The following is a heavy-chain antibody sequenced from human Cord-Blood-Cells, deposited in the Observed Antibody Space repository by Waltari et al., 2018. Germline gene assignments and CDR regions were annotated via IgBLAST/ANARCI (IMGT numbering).Heavy chain of an antibody. V-gene: IGHV2-26*01. CDR1: GFSLSNARMG. J-gene: IGHJ2*01. D-gene: IGHD6-13*01. CDR3: ARIRIAAAGYWYFDL. Sequence: QVTLKESGPVLVKPTETLTLTCTVSGFSLSNARMGVSWIRQPPGKALEWLAQIFSNDEKSYSTSLKSRLTISKDTSKSQVVLTMTNMDPVDTATYYCARIRIAAAGYWYFDLWGRGTLVTVSS. CDR2: IFSNDEK.